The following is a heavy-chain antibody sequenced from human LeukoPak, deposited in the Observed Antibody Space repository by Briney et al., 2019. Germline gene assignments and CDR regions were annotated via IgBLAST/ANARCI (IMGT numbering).Heavy chain of an antibody. D-gene: IGHD2-2*01. V-gene: IGHV3-30*02. CDR1: RFIFSSYG. CDR3: AKGPHCSSTSCYLYYMDV. J-gene: IGHJ6*03. CDR2: IRYDGNNE. Sequence: GGSLRLSCAASRFIFSSYGMHWVRQAPGKGLEWVSFIRYDGNNEYYADSVKGRFTISRDNSRDTLYLQMNSLRAEDTAVYYCAKGPHCSSTSCYLYYMDVWGKGTTVTVSS.